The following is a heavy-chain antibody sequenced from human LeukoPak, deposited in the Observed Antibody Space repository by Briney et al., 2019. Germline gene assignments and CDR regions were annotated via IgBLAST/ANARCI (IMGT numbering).Heavy chain of an antibody. D-gene: IGHD4/OR15-4a*01. Sequence: GGSLRLSCAASGFTFSNYAMNWVRQAPGKGLEWVSIISGTGNNAYYTDSVKGWFTISRDNSKNTLYLQMNSLRAEDTAVYYCAKVTMYYNFFDYWGQGTLVTVSS. CDR3: AKVTMYYNFFDY. V-gene: IGHV3-23*01. J-gene: IGHJ4*02. CDR2: ISGTGNNA. CDR1: GFTFSNYA.